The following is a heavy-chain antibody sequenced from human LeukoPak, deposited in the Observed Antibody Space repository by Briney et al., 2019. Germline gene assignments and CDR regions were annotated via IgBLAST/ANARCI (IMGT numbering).Heavy chain of an antibody. CDR1: GYSFTSYW. CDR2: IYPGDSDT. CDR3: ARQYYHGSAGGYYYGMDV. Sequence: GESLKISCKGSGYSFTSYWIGWVRQMPGKGLEWMGIIYPGDSDTRYSPSFQGQVTISADKSISTAYLQWSSLKASDTAMYYCARQYYHGSAGGYYYGMDVWGKGTTVTVSS. D-gene: IGHD3-10*01. V-gene: IGHV5-51*01. J-gene: IGHJ6*04.